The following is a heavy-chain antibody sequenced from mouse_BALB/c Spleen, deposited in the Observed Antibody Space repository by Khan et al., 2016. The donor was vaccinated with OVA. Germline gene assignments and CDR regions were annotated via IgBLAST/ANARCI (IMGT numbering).Heavy chain of an antibody. Sequence: QVQLKESGPGPVAPSQSLSITCTVSGFSLTGYGVNWVRQPPGKGLEWLGMIWGDGSTDYNSALKSRLSISKDNSKSQVFLKMNSRQTDDTARYYCSRAYYANYREAMDYWGQGTSVTVSS. J-gene: IGHJ4*01. CDR3: SRAYYANYREAMDY. V-gene: IGHV2-6-7*01. CDR2: IWGDGST. CDR1: GFSLTGYG. D-gene: IGHD2-10*01.